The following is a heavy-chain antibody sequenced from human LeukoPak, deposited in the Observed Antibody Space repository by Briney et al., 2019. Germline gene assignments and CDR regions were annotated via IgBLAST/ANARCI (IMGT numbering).Heavy chain of an antibody. Sequence: PSETLSPTCTVSGGSISSYYWSWIRQPPGKGLEWIGYIYYSGSTNYNPSLKSRVTISVDTSKNQFSLKLSSVTAADTAVYYCARVSSYDFWSGYYLGGYYYYMDVWGKGTTVTVSS. CDR2: IYYSGST. CDR3: ARVSSYDFWSGYYLGGYYYYMDV. D-gene: IGHD3-3*01. V-gene: IGHV4-59*01. J-gene: IGHJ6*03. CDR1: GGSISSYY.